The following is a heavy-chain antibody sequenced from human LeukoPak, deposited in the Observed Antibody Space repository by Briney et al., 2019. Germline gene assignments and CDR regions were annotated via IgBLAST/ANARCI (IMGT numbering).Heavy chain of an antibody. Sequence: ASVRVSCKASGYTFTSYYMHWVRQAPGQGLEWMGIINPSGGSTSYTQKFQGRVTMTRDTSTSTVYMELSSLRSEDTAVYYCATGLGNWYFDLWGRGTLVTVSS. CDR3: ATGLGNWYFDL. D-gene: IGHD1-14*01. V-gene: IGHV1-46*03. CDR1: GYTFTSYY. J-gene: IGHJ2*01. CDR2: INPSGGST.